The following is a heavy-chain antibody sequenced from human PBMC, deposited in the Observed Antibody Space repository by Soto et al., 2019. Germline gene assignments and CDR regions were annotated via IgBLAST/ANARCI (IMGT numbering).Heavy chain of an antibody. CDR3: ASPTVTPHYGMDV. D-gene: IGHD4-17*01. Sequence: QVQLVESGGGLVKPGGSLRLSCAASGFTFSDYYMSWIRQAPGKGLEWVSYISSSGSTIYYADSVKGRFTISRDNARNSLYLKMNSTRAEDTAVYYCASPTVTPHYGMDVWGQGTTVTVSS. CDR1: GFTFSDYY. V-gene: IGHV3-11*01. J-gene: IGHJ6*02. CDR2: ISSSGSTI.